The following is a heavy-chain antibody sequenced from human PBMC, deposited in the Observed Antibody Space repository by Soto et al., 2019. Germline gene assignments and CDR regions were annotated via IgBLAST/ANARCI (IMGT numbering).Heavy chain of an antibody. CDR3: ARGGADDAFDI. D-gene: IGHD1-26*01. CDR1: GGSWSSGSYY. J-gene: IGHJ3*02. Sequence: LSVTGTVAGGSWSSGSYYWSCIRRPPGKGLEWIGYIYYSGSTNYNPSLKSRVTISVDTSKNQFSLKLSSVTAADTAVYYCARGGADDAFDIWGQGTMVTVSS. CDR2: IYYSGST. V-gene: IGHV4-61*01.